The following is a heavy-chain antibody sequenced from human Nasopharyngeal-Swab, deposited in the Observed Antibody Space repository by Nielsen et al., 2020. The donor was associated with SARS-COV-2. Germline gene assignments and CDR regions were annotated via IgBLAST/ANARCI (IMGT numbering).Heavy chain of an antibody. Sequence: SETLSLTCTVSGGSISSGGYYWSWIRQHPGKGLEWIGYIYYSGSTYYNPSLKSRVTISVDTSKNQFSLKLSSVTAADTAVYYCARGRPLYDILTGYYISSRFDYWGQGTLVTVSS. V-gene: IGHV4-31*03. D-gene: IGHD3-9*01. CDR2: IYYSGST. CDR3: ARGRPLYDILTGYYISSRFDY. CDR1: GGSISSGGYY. J-gene: IGHJ4*02.